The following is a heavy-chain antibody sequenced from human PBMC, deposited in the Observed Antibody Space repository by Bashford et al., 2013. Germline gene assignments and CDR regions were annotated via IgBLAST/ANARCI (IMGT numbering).Heavy chain of an antibody. J-gene: IGHJ5*01. V-gene: IGHV4-39*07. Sequence: SETPVPHLALSLVAPSAVVLTYWGWIRQPPGKGLEWIGSISYSGSTYYNPSLKSRVTISVDTSKNQFSLKLSSVTAADTAVYYCARDILPDSWGQGILVTVSS. CDR3: ARDILPDS. CDR1: VAPSAVVLTY. CDR2: ISYSGST.